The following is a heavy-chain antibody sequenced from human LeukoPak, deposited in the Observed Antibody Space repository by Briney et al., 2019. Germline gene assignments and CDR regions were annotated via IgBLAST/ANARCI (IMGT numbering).Heavy chain of an antibody. Sequence: PGGSLRLSCAASGFTLSIYWMHWLRQAPGKGLVWVSRINSDESRTSYAHSVKGRFTIPRDNAKNTLYLQMNSLRAEDTAVYYCATSRGSGSYLAFDYWGQGALVTASS. CDR2: INSDESRT. V-gene: IGHV3-74*01. CDR3: ATSRGSGSYLAFDY. D-gene: IGHD1-26*01. J-gene: IGHJ4*02. CDR1: GFTLSIYW.